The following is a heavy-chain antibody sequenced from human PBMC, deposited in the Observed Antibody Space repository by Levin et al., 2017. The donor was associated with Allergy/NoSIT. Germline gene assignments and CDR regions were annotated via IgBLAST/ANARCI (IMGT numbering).Heavy chain of an antibody. V-gene: IGHV4-30-2*01. CDR2: IYNSGTT. J-gene: IGHJ6*02. D-gene: IGHD4-11*01. CDR3: ARDRGVGNYARGYGMDV. CDR1: GGSISSGGYP. Sequence: SETLSLTCAVSGGSISSGGYPWSWIRQPPGTGLEWIGNIYNSGTTYYNPSLKSRVTISVDRSKNQFSLKLNSVTAADTAVYYCARDRGVGNYARGYGMDVWGQGTTVTVSS.